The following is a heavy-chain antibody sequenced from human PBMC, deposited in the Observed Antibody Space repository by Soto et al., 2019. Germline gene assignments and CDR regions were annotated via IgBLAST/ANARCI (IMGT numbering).Heavy chain of an antibody. CDR3: ARHYCSSTSCHSWFDP. V-gene: IGHV1-3*01. Sequence: QVQLVQSGAEVKKPGASVKVSCKASGYTFTSYAMHWVRQAPGQRLEWMGWINAGNGNTKYSQKFQGRVTITRDTSASTAYMELSSLRSEDTAVYYCARHYCSSTSCHSWFDPWGQGTLVTVSS. J-gene: IGHJ5*02. CDR2: INAGNGNT. D-gene: IGHD2-2*02. CDR1: GYTFTSYA.